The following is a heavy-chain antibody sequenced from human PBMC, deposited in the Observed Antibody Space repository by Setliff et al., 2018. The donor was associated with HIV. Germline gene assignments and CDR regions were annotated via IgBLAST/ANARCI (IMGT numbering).Heavy chain of an antibody. Sequence: SETLSLTCTVPGDSISGYYWSWIRQPPGKGLEWMGYVIYTGFAAYNPSLKSRLTISVDTSKRQFSLRLTSVTAADTAIYYCARQVSIPGVAITPVDYWGQGALVTVSS. CDR1: GDSISGYY. CDR2: VIYTGFA. D-gene: IGHD5-12*01. CDR3: ARQVSIPGVAITPVDY. J-gene: IGHJ4*02. V-gene: IGHV4-59*08.